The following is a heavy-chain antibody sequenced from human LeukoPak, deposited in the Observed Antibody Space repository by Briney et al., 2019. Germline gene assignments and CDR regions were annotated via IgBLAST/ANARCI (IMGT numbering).Heavy chain of an antibody. D-gene: IGHD6-19*01. CDR2: ISSSGSTI. Sequence: GGSLRLSCAASGFTFSSYEMNWVRQAPGKGLEWVSYISSSGSTINYADSVKGRFTISRDNSKNTLYLQMNSLRAEDTAVYHCARDRSVAGISDYWGQGTLVTVSS. CDR3: ARDRSVAGISDY. J-gene: IGHJ4*02. V-gene: IGHV3-48*03. CDR1: GFTFSSYE.